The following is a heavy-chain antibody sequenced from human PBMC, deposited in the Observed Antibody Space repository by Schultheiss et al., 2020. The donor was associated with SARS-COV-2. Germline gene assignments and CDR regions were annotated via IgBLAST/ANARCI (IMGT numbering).Heavy chain of an antibody. CDR1: GFTFSSYA. J-gene: IGHJ6*02. V-gene: IGHV3-23*01. Sequence: GGSLRLSCAASGFTFSSYAMSWVRQAPGKGLEWVSAISGSGGSTYYADSVKGRFTISRDNSKNTLYLQMNSLRAEDTAVYYCAKDRGSSSWSEYYYYYYGMDVWGQGTTVTVSS. CDR2: ISGSGGST. CDR3: AKDRGSSSWSEYYYYYYGMDV. D-gene: IGHD6-13*01.